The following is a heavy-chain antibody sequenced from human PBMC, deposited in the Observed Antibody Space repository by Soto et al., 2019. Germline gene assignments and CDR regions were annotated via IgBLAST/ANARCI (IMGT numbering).Heavy chain of an antibody. Sequence: QLVESGGGVVQPGRSLRLSCAASGFTFSDYAMHWVRQAPGKGLEWVAVVSHDGRNTHYADSVKGRFTISRDSSKNTVSREMTSRRAEDTAVYYCAKGGRQWLVTSDFNYWGQGALVTVSS. CDR2: VSHDGRNT. CDR1: GFTFSDYA. CDR3: AKGGRQWLVTSDFNY. V-gene: IGHV3-30*18. D-gene: IGHD6-19*01. J-gene: IGHJ4*02.